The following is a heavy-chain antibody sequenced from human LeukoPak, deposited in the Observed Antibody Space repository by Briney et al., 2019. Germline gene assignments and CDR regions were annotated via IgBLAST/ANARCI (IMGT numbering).Heavy chain of an antibody. Sequence: SETLSLTCAVSGGSISSGGYSWSWIRQPPGKGLEWIGYIYHSGSTCYNPSLKSRVTISVDRSKNQFSLKLSSVTAADTAVYYCAAGDYLGYWGQGTLVTVSS. CDR2: IYHSGST. CDR3: AAGDYLGY. J-gene: IGHJ4*02. CDR1: GGSISSGGYS. V-gene: IGHV4-30-2*01.